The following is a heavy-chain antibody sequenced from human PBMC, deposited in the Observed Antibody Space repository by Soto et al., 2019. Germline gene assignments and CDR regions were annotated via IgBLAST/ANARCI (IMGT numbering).Heavy chain of an antibody. Sequence: KGSSKASRGTFRSYAFSWVRQAPGQRLEWMGGIIPIFGTANYAQKFQGRVTITADKSTSTAYMELSSLRSEDTAVYYCASRIVVVIGREYYYYGMDVWGQGTTVTVSS. CDR3: ASRIVVVIGREYYYYGMDV. J-gene: IGHJ6*02. V-gene: IGHV1-69*06. D-gene: IGHD3-22*01. CDR2: IIPIFGTA. CDR1: RGTFRSYA.